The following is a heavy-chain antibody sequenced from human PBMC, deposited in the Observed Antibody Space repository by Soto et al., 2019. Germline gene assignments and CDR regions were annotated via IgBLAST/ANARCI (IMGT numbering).Heavy chain of an antibody. CDR2: ISYSGST. CDR1: GGSISSGGYY. D-gene: IGHD3-22*01. Sequence: QVQLQESGPGLVKPSQTLSLTCTVSGGSISSGGYYSSWIRQHPGKGLEWIRYISYSGSTYYNPSLESRVTISVDTSKNQFSLKLSSVTAADTAVYYCARDALSRDSIWGQGTLVTVSS. J-gene: IGHJ4*02. CDR3: ARDALSRDSI. V-gene: IGHV4-31*03.